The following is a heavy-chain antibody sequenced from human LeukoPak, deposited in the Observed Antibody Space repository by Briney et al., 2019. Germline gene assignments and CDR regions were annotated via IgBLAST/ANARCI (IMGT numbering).Heavy chain of an antibody. J-gene: IGHJ4*02. CDR3: GRQFDS. CDR1: GYTISNCSYY. CDR2: IYYSVNT. V-gene: IGHV4-39*01. Sequence: SETLSLTCTVAGYTISNCSYYWGWIRQPPGKGLEWIGSIYYSVNTYYNPSLKSRVTISVDTSKDQFSLKLSSVAASYPALYYCGRQFDSWGQGTLVTVSS.